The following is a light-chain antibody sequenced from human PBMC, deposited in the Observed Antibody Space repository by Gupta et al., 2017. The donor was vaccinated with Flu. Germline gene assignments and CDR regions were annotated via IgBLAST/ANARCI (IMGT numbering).Light chain of an antibody. CDR3: QQYYGPWT. J-gene: IGKJ1*01. CDR1: QNIKTW. CDR2: RAS. Sequence: DYQMTQSPSTLSASVGDRVTITCRASQNIKTWLAWFQRKPGEAPKLLIYRASTLETGVPSRFSGSGSGTEFPLTISSLQPDDFATYYCQQYYGPWTFGQGTKVEIK. V-gene: IGKV1-5*03.